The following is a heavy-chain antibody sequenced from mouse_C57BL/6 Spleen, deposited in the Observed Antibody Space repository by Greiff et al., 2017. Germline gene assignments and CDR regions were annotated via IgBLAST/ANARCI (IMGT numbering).Heavy chain of an antibody. J-gene: IGHJ1*03. V-gene: IGHV2-2*01. CDR3: ARNKLRNWYFDV. Sequence: VKLVESGPGLVQPSQSLSITCTVSGFSLTSYGVHWVRQSPGKGLEWLGVIWSGGSTDYNAAFISRLSISKDNSKSQVFFKMNSLQADDTAIYYCARNKLRNWYFDVWGTGTTVTVSS. CDR1: GFSLTSYG. CDR2: IWSGGST. D-gene: IGHD1-1*01.